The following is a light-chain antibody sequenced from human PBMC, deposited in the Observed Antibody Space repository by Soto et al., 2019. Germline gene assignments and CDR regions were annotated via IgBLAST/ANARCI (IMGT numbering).Light chain of an antibody. Sequence: IVLTESPGTLSLSKGERATLSCRASQSVSNNYLAWYQQKPGQAPRLLIYGASNRATGIPVGLSCSRFGIGFMRPIARLLAVVGGEYYWHQDGSQGPFGQGTQLEIK. J-gene: IGKJ5*01. CDR1: QSVSNNY. CDR3: HQDGSQGP. CDR2: GAS. V-gene: IGKV3-20*01.